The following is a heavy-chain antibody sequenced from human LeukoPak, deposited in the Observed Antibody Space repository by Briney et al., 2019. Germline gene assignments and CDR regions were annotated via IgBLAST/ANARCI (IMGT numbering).Heavy chain of an antibody. J-gene: IGHJ4*02. V-gene: IGHV1-69*04. CDR3: ARGGRVVTGRHFDY. CDR1: GGTFSSYA. D-gene: IGHD3-10*01. CDR2: IIPILGIA. Sequence: GSSVKVSCKASGGTFSSYAISWVRQAPGQGLEGMGRIIPILGIANYAQKFQGRVTITADKSTSTAYMELSSLRSEDTAVYYCARGGRVVTGRHFDYWGQGTLVTVSS.